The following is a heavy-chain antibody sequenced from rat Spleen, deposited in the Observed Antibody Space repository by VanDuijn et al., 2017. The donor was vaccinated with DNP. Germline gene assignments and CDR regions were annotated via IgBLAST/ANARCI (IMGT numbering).Heavy chain of an antibody. V-gene: IGHV5-58*01. Sequence: EVQLVETGGGLVQPGRSLKLSCVASGFTFSSYWMYWIRQAPGKGLEWVASINTDGGSTYYPDSVKGRFTISRDNAENTVYLQMNSLRSEDTATYYCAPYPPRFAYWGQGTLVTVSS. J-gene: IGHJ3*01. D-gene: IGHD1-4*01. CDR3: APYPPRFAY. CDR2: INTDGGST. CDR1: GFTFSSYW.